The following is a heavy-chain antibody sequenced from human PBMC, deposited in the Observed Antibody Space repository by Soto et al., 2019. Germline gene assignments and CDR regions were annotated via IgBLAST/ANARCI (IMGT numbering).Heavy chain of an antibody. CDR1: GGSISSYY. J-gene: IGHJ4*02. Sequence: PSETLSLTCTVSGGSISSYYLSWIRQPPGKGLEWIGYIYYSGSTNYNPSLKSRVTISVDTSKNQFSLKLSSVTAADTAVYYCARSDYGDDFDYWGQGTLVTVSS. D-gene: IGHD4-17*01. CDR2: IYYSGST. CDR3: ARSDYGDDFDY. V-gene: IGHV4-59*08.